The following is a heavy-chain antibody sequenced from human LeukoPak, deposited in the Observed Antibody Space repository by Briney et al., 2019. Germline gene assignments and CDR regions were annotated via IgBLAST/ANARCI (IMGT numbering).Heavy chain of an antibody. J-gene: IGHJ4*02. CDR1: GGSISSSSYY. Sequence: SETLSLTCTVSGGSISSSSYYWGWIRQPPGKGLEWIGEINHSGSTNYNPSLKSRVTISVDTSKNQFSLKLSSVTAADTAVYYCARKMATTRGYFDYWGQGTLVTVSS. CDR3: ARKMATTRGYFDY. D-gene: IGHD5-24*01. V-gene: IGHV4-39*07. CDR2: INHSGST.